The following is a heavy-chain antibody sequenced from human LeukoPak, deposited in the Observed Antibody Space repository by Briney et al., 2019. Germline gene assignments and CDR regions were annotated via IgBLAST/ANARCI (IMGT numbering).Heavy chain of an antibody. CDR3: AREGKDGRLY. CDR2: IYTSGST. V-gene: IGHV4-61*02. D-gene: IGHD5-24*01. CDR1: GGSISSGSYY. Sequence: PSQTLSLTCTVSGGSISSGSYYWSWIRQPAGKGLEWIGRIYTSGSTNYNPSLKSRVAISVDASKNHFSLKLSSVTAADTAVYYCAREGKDGRLYWGQGTLVTVSS. J-gene: IGHJ4*02.